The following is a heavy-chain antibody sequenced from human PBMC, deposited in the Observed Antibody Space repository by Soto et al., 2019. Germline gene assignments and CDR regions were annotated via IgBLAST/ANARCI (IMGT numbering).Heavy chain of an antibody. Sequence: QVHLQESGPGLVKPSETLSLTCTVSGGAISTYYWTWIRQPAGKGLEWIGRIYSSGSTKYNPSLQSRVTMSLDTSTNQFSLILTSVTAADTAVYYCARGQRFSDWFDPWGQGTLVTVSS. CDR1: GGAISTYY. V-gene: IGHV4-4*07. D-gene: IGHD3-3*01. J-gene: IGHJ5*02. CDR2: IYSSGST. CDR3: ARGQRFSDWFDP.